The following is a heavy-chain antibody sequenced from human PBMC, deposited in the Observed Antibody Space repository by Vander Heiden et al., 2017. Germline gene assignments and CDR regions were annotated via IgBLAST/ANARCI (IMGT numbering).Heavy chain of an antibody. J-gene: IGHJ6*02. CDR1: GYTFTSYG. D-gene: IGHD2-15*01. CDR3: ARAPRSIYVSAGSMDV. CDR2: ISAYNGNT. Sequence: QVQLVQSGAEVKKPGASVTVSCKASGYTFTSYGISWVRQAPGQGLEWMGWISAYNGNTNYAQNLQGRVTMTTDTSTSTAYMELRSLRPDDTAVYYCARAPRSIYVSAGSMDVWGQGTTVAVSS. V-gene: IGHV1-18*04.